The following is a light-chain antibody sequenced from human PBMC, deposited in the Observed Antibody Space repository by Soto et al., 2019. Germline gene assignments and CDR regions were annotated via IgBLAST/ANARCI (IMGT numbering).Light chain of an antibody. Sequence: EIVMTQSPATLSVSLGERATLSCRASRSVSSHLAWYRHKPGQAARLLLYGASTRASGIPARFSGSGSETDFTLTISSLQSEDSAVYYCQQYHNWPPITFGQGTRLEIK. CDR2: GAS. J-gene: IGKJ5*01. CDR1: RSVSSH. V-gene: IGKV3D-15*01. CDR3: QQYHNWPPIT.